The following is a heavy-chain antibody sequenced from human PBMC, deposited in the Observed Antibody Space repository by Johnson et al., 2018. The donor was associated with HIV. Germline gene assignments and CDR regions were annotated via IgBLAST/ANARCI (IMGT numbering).Heavy chain of an antibody. Sequence: QVQLVESGGGVVQPGRSLRLSCAASGFTFSSYAMHLVRQAPGKGLEWVAVISYYANSVKGRFTISRDNSKNTLFLQMGSLRPEDMAVYYCARDAKSSTWSPDGTDAFVVWGQGTMVTVSS. V-gene: IGHV3-30*14. CDR2: ISY. CDR1: GFTFSSYA. J-gene: IGHJ3*01. D-gene: IGHD1-1*01. CDR3: ARDAKSSTWSPDGTDAFVV.